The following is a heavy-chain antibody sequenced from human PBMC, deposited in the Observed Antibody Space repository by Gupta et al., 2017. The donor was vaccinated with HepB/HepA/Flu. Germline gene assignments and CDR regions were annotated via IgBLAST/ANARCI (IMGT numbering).Heavy chain of an antibody. CDR2: ISGSGGST. D-gene: IGHD3-16*01. J-gene: IGHJ4*02. CDR1: GSRFSRSA. Sequence: EGHLLDSGGGLVQPGGSLRLSCAASGSRFSRSAMSWVRQAPGKGLEWVSAISGSGGSTFYADSVKGRFTISRDNSENTLSLQMNSLRAEDTAVYYCAKGEYFFDYWGQGTLVTVSS. CDR3: AKGEYFFDY. V-gene: IGHV3-23*01.